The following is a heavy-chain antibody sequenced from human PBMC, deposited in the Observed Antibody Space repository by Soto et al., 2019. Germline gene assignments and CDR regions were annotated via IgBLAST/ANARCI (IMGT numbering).Heavy chain of an antibody. CDR3: ARGSNAGLDY. V-gene: IGHV1-3*01. Sequence: QVPVVQSGAEVNKPGASVKVSCKASGYTFRAYGMNWVRQAPGQRLEWMGWINGVNGNTEYSQTFQGRVTITRDTSASIAYMELSSLRPEDTAVYYCARGSNAGLDYWGQGTLVTVSS. CDR2: INGVNGNT. D-gene: IGHD4-4*01. CDR1: GYTFRAYG. J-gene: IGHJ4*02.